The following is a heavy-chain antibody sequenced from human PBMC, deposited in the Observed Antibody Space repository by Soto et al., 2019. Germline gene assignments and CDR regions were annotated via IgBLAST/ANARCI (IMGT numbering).Heavy chain of an antibody. D-gene: IGHD3-22*01. J-gene: IGHJ4*02. CDR3: ARIRYYYDSSGYSYYCDY. CDR1: GFSLSGSGMR. CDR2: IDWEDTK. Sequence: SGPTLVNPTQTLTLTCTVSGFSLSGSGMRVTWIRQPPGKALEWLARIDWEDTKLYSTSLKTRLTISKDTSKNQVVLTMTNMDPVDTATYYCARIRYYYDSSGYSYYCDYWGQGTLVTVSS. V-gene: IGHV2-70*04.